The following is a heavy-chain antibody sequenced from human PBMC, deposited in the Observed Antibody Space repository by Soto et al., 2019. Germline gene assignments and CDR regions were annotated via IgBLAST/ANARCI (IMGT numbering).Heavy chain of an antibody. CDR2: IYHSGST. Sequence: QLQLQESGSGLVKPSQTLSLTCAVSGGSISSGGYSWSWIRQPPGKGLEWIGYIYHSGSTYYNPSLKGRVTISVDRSKNQFSLKLSFVTAADTAVYYCARAGGLGAVAVDYWGQGTLVTVSS. CDR3: ARAGGLGAVAVDY. D-gene: IGHD6-19*01. CDR1: GGSISSGGYS. V-gene: IGHV4-30-2*01. J-gene: IGHJ4*02.